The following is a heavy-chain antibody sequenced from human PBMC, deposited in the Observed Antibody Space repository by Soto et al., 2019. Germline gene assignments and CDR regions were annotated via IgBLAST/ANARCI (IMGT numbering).Heavy chain of an antibody. CDR2: INHSGIT. CDR3: ARGLGYGAILNYFDS. V-gene: IGHV4-34*01. J-gene: IGHJ4*02. CDR1: GGSFSGYY. D-gene: IGHD5-12*01. Sequence: SETLSLTCAVYGGSFSGYYWSWIRQPPGRGLEWIGEINHSGITKDNPSLKSRVTISVDTSKNQVSLKLSSVTAADTAVYYCARGLGYGAILNYFDSWGLGTLVTVSS.